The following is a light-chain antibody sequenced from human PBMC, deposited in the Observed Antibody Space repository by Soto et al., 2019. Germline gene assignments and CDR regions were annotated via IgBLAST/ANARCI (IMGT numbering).Light chain of an antibody. CDR1: SSDVGGYNY. CDR3: SSYAGSNNLV. V-gene: IGLV2-8*01. CDR2: EVS. Sequence: QSALTQPPSASGSPGQSVTISCTGTSSDVGGYNYVSWYQQHPGKAPKLMIYEVSKRPSGVPDRFSGSKSCNTASLPVSGLQAEDEADYYCSSYAGSNNLVFGTGTKLTVL. J-gene: IGLJ1*01.